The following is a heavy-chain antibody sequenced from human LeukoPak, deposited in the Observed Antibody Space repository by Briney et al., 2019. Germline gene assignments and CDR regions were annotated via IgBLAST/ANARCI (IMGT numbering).Heavy chain of an antibody. CDR1: GGSISSYY. J-gene: IGHJ4*02. Sequence: SETLSLTCTVPGGSISSYYWSWIRQPAGKGLKFVGRTHTSGRTDYNPSLRGRLTMSLDTSQNQFSLRLTPVTAADTAVYYCARAGSSGWLYYFDYWGQGTLVTVSS. V-gene: IGHV4-4*07. D-gene: IGHD6-19*01. CDR3: ARAGSSGWLYYFDY. CDR2: THTSGRT.